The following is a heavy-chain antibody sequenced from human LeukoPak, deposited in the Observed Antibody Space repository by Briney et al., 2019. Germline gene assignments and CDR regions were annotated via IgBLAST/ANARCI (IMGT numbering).Heavy chain of an antibody. V-gene: IGHV4-59*01. CDR1: GGSISSYY. J-gene: IGHJ4*02. CDR3: ARERYDILTGYHNFDY. Sequence: SETLSLTCTVSGGSISSYYWSWIRQPPGKGLEWIGYIYYSGSTNYNPSLKSRVTMSVDTSKNQSSLKLSSVTAADTAVYYCARERYDILTGYHNFDYWGQGTLVTVSS. D-gene: IGHD3-9*01. CDR2: IYYSGST.